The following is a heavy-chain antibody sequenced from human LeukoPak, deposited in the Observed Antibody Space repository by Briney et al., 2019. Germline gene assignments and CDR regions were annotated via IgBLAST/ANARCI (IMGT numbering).Heavy chain of an antibody. CDR3: ARQDDDWFDP. CDR1: GYTFSSYG. CDR2: ISAYNGDT. Sequence: ASVKVSCKASGYTFSSYGISWVRQAPGQGLEWMGWISAYNGDTNYAQNLQGRVTMTTDTSTSTAYMELRSLRSDDTAVYYCARQDDDWFDPWGQGTLVTVSS. J-gene: IGHJ5*02. V-gene: IGHV1-18*01. D-gene: IGHD2-15*01.